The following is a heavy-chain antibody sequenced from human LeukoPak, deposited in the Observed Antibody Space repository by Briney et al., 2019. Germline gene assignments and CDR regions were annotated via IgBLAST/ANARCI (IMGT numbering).Heavy chain of an antibody. CDR2: IYTSGST. CDR1: GGSISSYY. V-gene: IGHV4-4*07. J-gene: IGHJ4*02. D-gene: IGHD3-10*01. CDR3: ASSRKYYGSGIRTLYYFDY. Sequence: PSETLSLTCTVSGGSISSYYWSWIRQPAGKGLEWVGRIYTSGSTNYNPSLKSRVTMSVDTSKNQFSLKLSSVTAADTAVYYCASSRKYYGSGIRTLYYFDYWGQGTLVTVSS.